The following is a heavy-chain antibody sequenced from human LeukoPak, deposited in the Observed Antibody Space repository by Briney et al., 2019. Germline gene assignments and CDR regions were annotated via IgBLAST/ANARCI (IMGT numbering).Heavy chain of an antibody. J-gene: IGHJ4*02. D-gene: IGHD5-18*01. CDR2: ISSSSSYI. CDR3: ARDHGYGFGTLDY. Sequence: GGSLRLSCAASGFTFSSYSMNWVRQAPGKGLEWVSSISSSSSYIYYADSVKGRFTVSRDNAKNSLYLQMNSLRAEDTAVYYCARDHGYGFGTLDYWGQGTLVTVSS. V-gene: IGHV3-21*01. CDR1: GFTFSSYS.